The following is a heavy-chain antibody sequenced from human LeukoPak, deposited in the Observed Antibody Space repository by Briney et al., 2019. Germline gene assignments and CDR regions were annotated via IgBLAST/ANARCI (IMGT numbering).Heavy chain of an antibody. D-gene: IGHD3-22*01. J-gene: IGHJ6*02. V-gene: IGHV1-2*02. Sequence: GASVKVYCKASGYTFTGYYMHWVRQAPGQGLEWMGWINPNSGGTNYAQKFQGRVTMTRDTSISTAYMELSRLRSDDTAVYYCALGYYYDSSGYFCCGMDVWGQGTTVTVSS. CDR1: GYTFTGYY. CDR3: ALGYYYDSSGYFCCGMDV. CDR2: INPNSGGT.